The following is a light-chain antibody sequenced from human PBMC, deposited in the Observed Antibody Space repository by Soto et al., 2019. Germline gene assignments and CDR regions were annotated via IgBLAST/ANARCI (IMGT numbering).Light chain of an antibody. CDR3: QQYKNWPRT. J-gene: IGKJ1*01. CDR2: GAS. Sequence: EIVMTQSPATLSVSPGERATLSCRASQSVDINLAWYQQKPGQAPRLLIYGASTRATDMPGRFSGSGSGTEFTLTISSLQSEDFAVYYCQQYKNWPRTFGQGTKVDIK. CDR1: QSVDIN. V-gene: IGKV3-15*01.